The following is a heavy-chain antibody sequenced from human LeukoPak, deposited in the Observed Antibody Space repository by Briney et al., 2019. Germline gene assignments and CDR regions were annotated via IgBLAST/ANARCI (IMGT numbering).Heavy chain of an antibody. J-gene: IGHJ5*02. CDR1: GGTFSSYA. CDR2: IIPIFGTA. CDR3: ARVPAAQSLNWFDP. D-gene: IGHD5-24*01. Sequence: SVKVSCKASGGTFSSYAISWVRQAPGQGLEWMGGIIPIFGTANYAQKLQGRVTMTTDTSTSTAYMELRSLRSDDTAVYYCARVPAAQSLNWFDPWGQGTLVTVSS. V-gene: IGHV1-69*05.